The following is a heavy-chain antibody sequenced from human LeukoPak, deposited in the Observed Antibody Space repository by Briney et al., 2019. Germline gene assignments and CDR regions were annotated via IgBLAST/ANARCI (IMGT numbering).Heavy chain of an antibody. CDR3: AKDYGYNWNYAGSVDSVY. Sequence: GGSLRLSCAASGFTFNSYAMSWVRQAPGKGLEWFSTISGGGVSTYYADSVRGRFTISRDNSKNTLFLQMNSLRAEDTAVYYCAKDYGYNWNYAGSVDSVYWGQGTLVTVSS. D-gene: IGHD1-7*01. V-gene: IGHV3-23*01. J-gene: IGHJ4*02. CDR2: ISGGGVST. CDR1: GFTFNSYA.